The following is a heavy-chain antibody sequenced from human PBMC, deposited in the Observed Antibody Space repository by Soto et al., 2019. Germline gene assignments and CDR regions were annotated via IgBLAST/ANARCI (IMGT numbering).Heavy chain of an antibody. CDR2: TQYSWNT. CDR1: GDSITSRSYY. CDR3: ARHAPGTYYSAYEY. J-gene: IGHJ4*02. Sequence: QLQLQESGPGLVKPSETLSLTCTVSGDSITSRSYYWGWIRQPPGKGLEWIGSTQYSWNTYYNPSLKSRVTISVDMSKKQFSLKLSSVAAADTAVYYCARHAPGTYYSAYEYGGLGNLVTVSS. D-gene: IGHD3-10*01. V-gene: IGHV4-39*01.